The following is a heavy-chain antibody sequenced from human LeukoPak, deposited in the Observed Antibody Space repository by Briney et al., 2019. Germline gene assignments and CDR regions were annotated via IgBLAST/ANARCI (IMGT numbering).Heavy chain of an antibody. J-gene: IGHJ6*03. Sequence: PSETLSLTCTVSGGSISSYYWSWIRQPPGKGLEWIGYIYYSGSTNYNPSLKSRVTISVDTSKNQFSLKLSSVTAADTAVYYCARGAPRYSSGWYVGFYYYYYYMDVWGKGTTVTVSS. CDR2: IYYSGST. CDR3: ARGAPRYSSGWYVGFYYYYYYMDV. V-gene: IGHV4-59*01. CDR1: GGSISSYY. D-gene: IGHD6-19*01.